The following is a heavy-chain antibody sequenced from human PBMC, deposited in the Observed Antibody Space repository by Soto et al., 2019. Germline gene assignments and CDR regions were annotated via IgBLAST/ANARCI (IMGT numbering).Heavy chain of an antibody. Sequence: QVQLQESGPGLVKPSQTLSLTCTVSGGSISSGDYYWSWIRQHPGKGLEWIGYIYYSGSTYYNPALKRRVTISVGTSKNQFSLKLSSVTAADTAVYYCARGSRRWLQWDYWGQGTLVTVSS. J-gene: IGHJ4*02. V-gene: IGHV4-31*03. CDR2: IYYSGST. CDR1: GGSISSGDYY. D-gene: IGHD5-12*01. CDR3: ARGSRRWLQWDY.